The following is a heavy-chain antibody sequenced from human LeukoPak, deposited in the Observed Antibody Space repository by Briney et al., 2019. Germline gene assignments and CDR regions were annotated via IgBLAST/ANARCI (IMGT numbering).Heavy chain of an antibody. CDR1: GFTFSDYY. J-gene: IGHJ3*02. D-gene: IGHD3-10*01. V-gene: IGHV3-11*06. CDR2: ISSSSSYT. Sequence: GGSLRLSCAASGFTFSDYYMSWIRQAPGKGLEWVSYISSSSSYTNYADSVKGRFTISRDNAKNSLYLQVNSLRAEDTAVYYCARGGLGYYGSGSYFAFDIWGQGTMVTVSS. CDR3: ARGGLGYYGSGSYFAFDI.